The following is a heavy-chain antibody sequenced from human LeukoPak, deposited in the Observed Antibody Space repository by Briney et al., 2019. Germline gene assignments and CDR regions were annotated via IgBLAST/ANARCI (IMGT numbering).Heavy chain of an antibody. CDR2: MNPNSGNT. CDR3: AIRTPVDIVATLGERVKKGLDY. Sequence: GASVKVSCKASGYTFTSYDINWLRQATGQGLEWMGWMNPNSGNTGYAQKFQGRVTMTRNPSMSTAYMELGSLRYEDTAVYYCAIRTPVDIVATLGERVKKGLDYWGQGTLVTVSS. CDR1: GYTFTSYD. D-gene: IGHD5-12*01. V-gene: IGHV1-8*01. J-gene: IGHJ4*02.